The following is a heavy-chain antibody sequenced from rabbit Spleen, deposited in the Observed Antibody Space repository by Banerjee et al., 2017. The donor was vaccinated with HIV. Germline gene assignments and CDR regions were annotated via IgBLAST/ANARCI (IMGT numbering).Heavy chain of an antibody. CDR3: ARPYGSGGYGDGFDL. D-gene: IGHD1-1*01. V-gene: IGHV1S45*01. J-gene: IGHJ6*01. CDR1: GFDFSSYYM. CDR2: IVASSDNT. Sequence: EQLKESGGGLVQPGGSLKLSCKGSGFDFSSYYMSWVRQAPGKGLEWIGTIVASSDNTYYASWAKGRFTISKTSSTTVDLKMTSLTVADMATYFCARPYGSGGYGDGFDLWGPGTLVTVS.